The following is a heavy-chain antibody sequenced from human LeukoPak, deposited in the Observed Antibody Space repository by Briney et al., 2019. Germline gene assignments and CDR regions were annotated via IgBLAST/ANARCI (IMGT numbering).Heavy chain of an antibody. Sequence: GASVKVSCKASGYTFTSYGISWVRQAPGQGLEWMGWICAYNGNTNYAQKLQGRVTMTTDTATSTAYMELRSLRSDDTAVYYCARVADYDFWSGYFTYYYGMDVWGQGTTVTVSS. CDR2: ICAYNGNT. J-gene: IGHJ6*02. D-gene: IGHD3-3*01. CDR3: ARVADYDFWSGYFTYYYGMDV. V-gene: IGHV1-18*01. CDR1: GYTFTSYG.